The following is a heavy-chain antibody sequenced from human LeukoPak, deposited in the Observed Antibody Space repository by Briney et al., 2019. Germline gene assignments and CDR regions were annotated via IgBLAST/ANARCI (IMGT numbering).Heavy chain of an antibody. J-gene: IGHJ4*02. CDR3: ARGRDSASRTFYFDY. D-gene: IGHD1-26*01. V-gene: IGHV1-2*02. Sequence: ASVKVSCKASGYTFTDYYLHWVRQAPGQGLEWLAWISPNSGGTNYAQKFQGRVTLTRDTSITTAHMELRRLRSDDTAVYYCARGRDSASRTFYFDYWGRGTLVTVSS. CDR1: GYTFTDYY. CDR2: ISPNSGGT.